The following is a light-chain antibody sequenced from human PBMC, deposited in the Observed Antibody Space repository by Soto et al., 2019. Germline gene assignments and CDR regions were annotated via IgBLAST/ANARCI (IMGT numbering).Light chain of an antibody. CDR3: QSYDSSLSGYV. CDR1: SSNIGAGYD. Sequence: QSVLTQPPSVSGAPGQTVTISCTRSSSNIGAGYDVHWYQQLPGTAPKLLIYANTNRPSGVPDRFSGSKSGTSASLAIIGLQAEDEADYYCQSYDSSLSGYVFGTGTKLTVL. V-gene: IGLV1-40*01. CDR2: ANT. J-gene: IGLJ1*01.